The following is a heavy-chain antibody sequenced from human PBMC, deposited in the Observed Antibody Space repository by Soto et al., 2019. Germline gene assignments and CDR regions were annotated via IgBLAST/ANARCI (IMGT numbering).Heavy chain of an antibody. CDR2: ITHSGST. V-gene: IGHV4-34*01. J-gene: IGHJ4*02. Sequence: QVQLQQWGAGLLKPSATLSLTCAVYGGSFSGYYWTWIRQPPGTGLEWIGEITHSGSTNYNPSLKSRVTISVDTSKNQFSLKLTSVTAADTAVYYCARDKITGLFDYWGQGTLVTVSS. D-gene: IGHD2-8*02. CDR3: ARDKITGLFDY. CDR1: GGSFSGYY.